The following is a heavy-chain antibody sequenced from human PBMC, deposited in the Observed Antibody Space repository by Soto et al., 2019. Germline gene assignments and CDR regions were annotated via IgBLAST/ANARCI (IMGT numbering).Heavy chain of an antibody. D-gene: IGHD2-2*01. CDR1: GYTFTGYA. V-gene: IGHV1-3*01. CDR3: ARGYCSSTSCQYYFDY. J-gene: IGHJ4*02. CDR2: INGGNGDT. Sequence: ASVKVSCKASGYTFTGYAIHWVRQAPGQRLEWMGWINGGNGDTKYSQKFQGRVTITRDTSASTAYMELTSLGSEDTAIYHCARGYCSSTSCQYYFDYWGQGTLVTVSS.